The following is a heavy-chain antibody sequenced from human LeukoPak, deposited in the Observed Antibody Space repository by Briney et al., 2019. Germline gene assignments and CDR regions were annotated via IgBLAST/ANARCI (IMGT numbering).Heavy chain of an antibody. CDR2: IIPILGIA. Sequence: GASVKVSCKASGGTFCSYAISWVRQAPGQGLEWMGRIIPILGIANYAQKFQGRVTITADKSTNTAYMELSSLRSEDTAVYYCARDRDTMVRGVIITNYYYYGMDVWGQGTTVTVSS. CDR3: ARDRDTMVRGVIITNYYYYGMDV. CDR1: GGTFCSYA. D-gene: IGHD3-10*01. V-gene: IGHV1-69*04. J-gene: IGHJ6*02.